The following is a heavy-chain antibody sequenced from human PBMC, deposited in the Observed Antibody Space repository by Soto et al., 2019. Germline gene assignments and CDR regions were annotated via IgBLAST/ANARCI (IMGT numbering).Heavy chain of an antibody. CDR3: ARHPPGQLWLRPFDY. D-gene: IGHD5-18*01. Sequence: GESLKISCKGSGYSFTRYWIGWVRQMPGKGLEWMTIIYPGDSDTRYSPSFQGQVTISADKSISTAYLQWSSLKASDTAMYYCARHPPGQLWLRPFDYWGQGTLVTVSS. V-gene: IGHV5-51*01. CDR2: IYPGDSDT. CDR1: GYSFTRYW. J-gene: IGHJ4*02.